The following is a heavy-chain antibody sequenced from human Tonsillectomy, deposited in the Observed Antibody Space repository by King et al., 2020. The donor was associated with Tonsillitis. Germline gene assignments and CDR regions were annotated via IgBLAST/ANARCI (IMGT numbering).Heavy chain of an antibody. V-gene: IGHV3-7*01. Sequence: VQLVESGGGLVQPGGSLRLSCAASGFTFSTYWMTWVRQAPGKGLEWVANIKQDGSEKYYVDSVKGRFTISRDNAKNSLYLQMNSLRAEDTAVYYCASYYDSSGSSGFDYWGQGTLVTVS. CDR3: ASYYDSSGSSGFDY. J-gene: IGHJ4*02. CDR1: GFTFSTYW. CDR2: IKQDGSEK. D-gene: IGHD3-22*01.